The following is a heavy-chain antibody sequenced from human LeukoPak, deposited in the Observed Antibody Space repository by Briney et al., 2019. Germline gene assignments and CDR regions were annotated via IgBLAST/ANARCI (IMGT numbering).Heavy chain of an antibody. CDR2: VHLGGTS. CDR1: GGSIITTNW. V-gene: IGHV4-4*02. CDR3: ARERRAFSSFRF. J-gene: IGHJ4*02. Sequence: PSETLSLTCAVSGGSIITTNWCWFVRQPPGRVLWWIGVVHLGGTSYYNPSLKSRVTMSIDRSKNMLFLKMTFLTAEDTAVYYFARERRAFSSFRFWGQGTRVTVSS.